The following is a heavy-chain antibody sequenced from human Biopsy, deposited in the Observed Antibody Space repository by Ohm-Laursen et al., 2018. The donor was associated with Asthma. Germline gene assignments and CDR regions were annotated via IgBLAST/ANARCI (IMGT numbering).Heavy chain of an antibody. CDR1: GGSISSGGYY. D-gene: IGHD4-23*01. Sequence: TLSLTCTVSGGSISSGGYYWSWLRQHPGKGLEWIGYIYYSGSTYYNPSLKSRVTISVDTSKNQFSLKLSSVTAADTAVYYCARDTYGGNAAYYYGMDVWGQGTTVTVSS. CDR2: IYYSGST. CDR3: ARDTYGGNAAYYYGMDV. V-gene: IGHV4-31*03. J-gene: IGHJ6*02.